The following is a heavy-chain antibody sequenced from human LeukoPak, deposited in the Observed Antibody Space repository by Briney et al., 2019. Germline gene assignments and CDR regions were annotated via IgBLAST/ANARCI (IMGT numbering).Heavy chain of an antibody. CDR2: INHSGST. CDR3: ARVRVTMVRGPTDY. CDR1: GGSFSGYY. J-gene: IGHJ4*02. V-gene: IGHV4-34*01. Sequence: SETLSLTCAVYGGSFSGYYWSWIRQPPGKGLEWIGKINHSGSTNYNTSLKSRVTISVDTSKNQFSLKLSSVTAADTAVYYCARVRVTMVRGPTDYWGQGTLVTVSS. D-gene: IGHD3-10*01.